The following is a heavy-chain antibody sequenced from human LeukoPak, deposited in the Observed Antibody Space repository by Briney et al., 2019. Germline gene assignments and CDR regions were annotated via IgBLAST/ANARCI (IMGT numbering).Heavy chain of an antibody. CDR1: GFTFSSYG. V-gene: IGHV3-30*18. Sequence: PGGSLRLSCAASGFTFSSYGMHWVRQAPGKGLEWVAVISYDGSNKYYADSVKGRFTISRDNSKNTLYLQMNSLRAEDTAVYYCAKGARGYSYGYTPYYFDYWGQGTLVTVSS. J-gene: IGHJ4*02. CDR2: ISYDGSNK. D-gene: IGHD5-18*01. CDR3: AKGARGYSYGYTPYYFDY.